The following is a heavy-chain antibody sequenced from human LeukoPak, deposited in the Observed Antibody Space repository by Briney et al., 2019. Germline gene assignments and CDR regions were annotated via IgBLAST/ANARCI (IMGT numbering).Heavy chain of an antibody. V-gene: IGHV1-69*02. J-gene: IGHJ6*03. Sequence: SVKVSCKASGGTFSSYTISWVRQAPGQGLEWMGRIIPILGIANYAQKFQGRVTITADKSTSTAYMELSSLRSEDTAVYYCARGSYDFWSGYFHADYYYYMDVGGKGTTVTVSS. D-gene: IGHD3-3*01. CDR3: ARGSYDFWSGYFHADYYYYMDV. CDR2: IIPILGIA. CDR1: GGTFSSYT.